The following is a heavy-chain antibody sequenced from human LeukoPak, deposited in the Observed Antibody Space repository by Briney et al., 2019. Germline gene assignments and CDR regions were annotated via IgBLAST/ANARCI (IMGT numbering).Heavy chain of an antibody. CDR1: GYTFTSYA. Sequence: ASVKVSCKASGYTFTSYAMNWVRQAPGQGLEWMGWINTNTGNPTYAQGFTGRFVFSLDTSVSTAYLQISSLKAEDTAVYYCARDYVIHYYGSGRPLAPDYWGQGTLVTVSS. J-gene: IGHJ4*02. D-gene: IGHD3-10*01. CDR2: INTNTGNP. CDR3: ARDYVIHYYGSGRPLAPDY. V-gene: IGHV7-4-1*02.